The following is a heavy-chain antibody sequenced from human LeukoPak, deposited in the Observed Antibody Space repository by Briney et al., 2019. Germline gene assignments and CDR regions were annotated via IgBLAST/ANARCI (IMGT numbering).Heavy chain of an antibody. J-gene: IGHJ4*02. CDR3: ARESLGY. CDR2: IYYSGST. CDR1: GGSISSSSYY. V-gene: IGHV4-39*02. D-gene: IGHD3-10*01. Sequence: SETLSLTCTVSGGSISSSSYYWGWIRQPPGKGLEWIGSIYYSGSTYYNPSLKRRVTISVHTSKHQFSLKLSSVTAADMAVYYCARESLGYWGQGTLVTVSS.